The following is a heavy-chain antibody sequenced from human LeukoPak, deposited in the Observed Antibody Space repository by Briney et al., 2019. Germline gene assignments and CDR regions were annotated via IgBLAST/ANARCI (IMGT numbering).Heavy chain of an antibody. CDR1: GYTFTSYA. D-gene: IGHD3-10*01. V-gene: IGHV7-4-1*02. CDR2: INTNTGNP. CDR3: AREGSGSPLYYFDY. J-gene: IGHJ4*02. Sequence: ASVKVSCKASGYTFTSYAMNWVRQAPGQGLEWMGWINTNTGNPTYAQGFTGRFVFSLDTSVSTAYLQISSLKAEDTAVYYCAREGSGSPLYYFDYWGQGTLVTVSS.